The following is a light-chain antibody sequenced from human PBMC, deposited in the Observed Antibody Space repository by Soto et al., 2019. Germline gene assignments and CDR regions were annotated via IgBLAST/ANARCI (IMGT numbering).Light chain of an antibody. CDR3: HQRSNWPIT. J-gene: IGKJ4*01. Sequence: EIVLTQSPATLSLSPGERATLSCRASQSVGSYLAWYQQKPGQAPRLLIYDASNRATGIPVRFSGSGSGTDFTLTISSLEPEDFAVYYCHQRSNWPITFGGGTKVDIK. V-gene: IGKV3-11*01. CDR2: DAS. CDR1: QSVGSY.